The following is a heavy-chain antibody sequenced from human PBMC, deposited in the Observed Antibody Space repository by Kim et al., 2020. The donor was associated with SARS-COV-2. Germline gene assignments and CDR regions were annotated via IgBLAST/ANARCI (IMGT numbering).Heavy chain of an antibody. J-gene: IGHJ4*02. CDR1: GFTFTKYW. CDR2: IKEDGSEK. Sequence: GGSLRLSCVASGFTFTKYWMRWVRQAPEKGLEWVAIIKEDGSEKYYVDSVKGRFTISRDNAKNSLYLQMNRLRVEDTAIYFCGRDYSDWGQGTLVTVSS. V-gene: IGHV3-7*01. D-gene: IGHD6-13*01. CDR3: GRDYSD.